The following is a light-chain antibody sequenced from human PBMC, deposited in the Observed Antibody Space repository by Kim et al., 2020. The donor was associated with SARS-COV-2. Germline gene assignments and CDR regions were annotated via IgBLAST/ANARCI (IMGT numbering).Light chain of an antibody. CDR3: QQYGRSALT. CDR2: DSS. Sequence: TNYLAWYQQKPGQAPRLLIYDSSSRATGIPDRFSGGGSGTDFTLTISRLEPEDFAVYYCQQYGRSALTFGGGTKVDIK. V-gene: IGKV3-20*01. CDR1: TNY. J-gene: IGKJ4*01.